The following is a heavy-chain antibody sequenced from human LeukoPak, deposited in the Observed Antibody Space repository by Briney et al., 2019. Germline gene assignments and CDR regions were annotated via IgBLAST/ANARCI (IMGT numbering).Heavy chain of an antibody. D-gene: IGHD1-26*01. J-gene: IGHJ4*02. CDR1: GFTFSTYG. CDR3: AKDWDWELLIFDY. V-gene: IGHV3-23*01. Sequence: PGGTLRLSCAASGFTFSTYGMSWVRQAPGKGLEWVSGISESGGSKYYADSVKGRFTISRDNSKNKLYLQMNSLRAEDTAIYYCAKDWDWELLIFDYWGQGTLVTVSS. CDR2: ISESGGSK.